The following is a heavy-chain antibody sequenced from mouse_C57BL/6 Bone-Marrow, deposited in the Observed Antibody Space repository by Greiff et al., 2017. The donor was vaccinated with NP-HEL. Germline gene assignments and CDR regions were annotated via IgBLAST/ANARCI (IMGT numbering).Heavy chain of an antibody. V-gene: IGHV6-3*01. D-gene: IGHD1-1*01. J-gene: IGHJ4*01. CDR2: IRLKSDNYAT. CDR1: GFTFSNYW. Sequence: EVKLVESGGGLVQPGGSMKLSCVASGFTFSNYWMNWVRQSPEKGLEWVAQIRLKSDNYATPYAESVKGRFTISRDDPKSSVYLQMNNFRAEDTVIYYCTGTTVVAYYYAMDYWGQGTSVTVSS. CDR3: TGTTVVAYYYAMDY.